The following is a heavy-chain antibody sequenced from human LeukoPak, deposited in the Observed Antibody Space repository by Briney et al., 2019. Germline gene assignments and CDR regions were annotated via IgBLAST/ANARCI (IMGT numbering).Heavy chain of an antibody. Sequence: GGSLRLSCAAPGFSFSSNWMGWVRQAPGKGLEWVAHIKRDGSQKYYLDSVKGRFTISRDNAKNSLYLQMNSLRVEDTAVYYCALDTDPWLPDYWGQGTLVTVSS. CDR2: IKRDGSQK. CDR1: GFSFSSNW. CDR3: ALDTDPWLPDY. V-gene: IGHV3-7*01. D-gene: IGHD5-24*01. J-gene: IGHJ4*02.